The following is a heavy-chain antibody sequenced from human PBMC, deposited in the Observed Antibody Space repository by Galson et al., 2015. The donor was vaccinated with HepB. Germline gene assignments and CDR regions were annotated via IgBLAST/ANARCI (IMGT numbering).Heavy chain of an antibody. CDR2: ISRTPGHT. CDR3: ARDLIRPGYNLGSYSDY. CDR1: GFTFSDYY. V-gene: IGHV3-11*06. Sequence: SLRLSCAASGFTFSDYYMSWIRQAPGKGLEWVSFISRTPGHTNYADSVKGRFTISRDNAKNSVYLQMTSLRAEDTAVYFCARDLIRPGYNLGSYSDYWGQGTLVTVSS. J-gene: IGHJ4*02. D-gene: IGHD5-24*01.